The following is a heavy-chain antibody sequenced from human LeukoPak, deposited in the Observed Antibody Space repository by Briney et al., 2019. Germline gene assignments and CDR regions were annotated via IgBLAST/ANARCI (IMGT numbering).Heavy chain of an antibody. V-gene: IGHV3-30*18. D-gene: IGHD6-6*01. J-gene: IGHJ4*02. CDR3: AKDKMAYSTSSWDY. Sequence: GRSLRLSCAASGFAFSNYAMHWVRQAPGKGLEWVAVISYDGGTKYYVDSVKGRFTISRDNSKNTLYLQMNSLRAEDTAVYYCAKDKMAYSTSSWDYWGQGTLVTVSS. CDR1: GFAFSNYA. CDR2: ISYDGGTK.